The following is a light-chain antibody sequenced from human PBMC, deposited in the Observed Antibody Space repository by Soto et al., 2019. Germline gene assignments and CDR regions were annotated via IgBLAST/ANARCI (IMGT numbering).Light chain of an antibody. J-gene: IGKJ1*01. CDR2: DAS. Sequence: DIQMTQSPSTLSASVGDRVTITCRASQGLSGWLAGYQQKAGKAPRLLIFDASSLMSGVPSRVSGSGYGTDFTLTINRLQTDDSATYDGQQYDSVSGGTCGQGNKV. CDR3: QQYDSVSGGT. CDR1: QGLSGW. V-gene: IGKV1-5*01.